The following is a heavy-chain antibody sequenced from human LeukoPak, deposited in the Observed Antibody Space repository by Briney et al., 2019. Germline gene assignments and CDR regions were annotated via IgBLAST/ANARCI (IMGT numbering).Heavy chain of an antibody. CDR1: GYAFTDYY. J-gene: IGHJ4*02. V-gene: IGHV1-2*02. CDR2: INPKSGET. Sequence: ASVKVSCKASGYAFTDYYMHWVRQAPGQGLEWMGWINPKSGETDYGQKFQGRVTVTRDTSISTAYMELSRLRSDDTAVYYCARDGAPSSRSCDFDYWGQGTLVTVSS. CDR3: ARDGAPSSRSCDFDY. D-gene: IGHD6-13*01.